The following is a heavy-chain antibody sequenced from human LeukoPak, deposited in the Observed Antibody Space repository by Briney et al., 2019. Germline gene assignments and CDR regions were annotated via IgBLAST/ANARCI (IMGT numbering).Heavy chain of an antibody. CDR1: GFTFSDAW. Sequence: GGSLRLSCAASGFTFSDAWMSWVRQAPGKGLEWVGRIASKADGGTTDYAARVKGRFTIARDDSMNTLYLQMTSLQTEDIAVYCCTTIGQWLAMWDWGQGTLVTVSS. D-gene: IGHD6-19*01. V-gene: IGHV3-15*04. J-gene: IGHJ4*02. CDR3: TTIGQWLAMWD. CDR2: IASKADGGTT.